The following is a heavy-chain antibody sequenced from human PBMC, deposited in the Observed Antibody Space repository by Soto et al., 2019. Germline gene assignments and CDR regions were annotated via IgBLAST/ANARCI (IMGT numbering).Heavy chain of an antibody. CDR3: ARVHYYGSGSYYNVPNYFDY. J-gene: IGHJ4*02. V-gene: IGHV3-53*01. Sequence: GGSLRLSCAASGFTVSNNYMTWVRQAPGKGLEWVSFIYSSNKYYADSVKGRFTISRDNSKNTLYLQMNSLRAEDTAVYYCARVHYYGSGSYYNVPNYFDYWGQGTLVTVSS. D-gene: IGHD3-10*01. CDR1: GFTVSNNY. CDR2: IYSSNK.